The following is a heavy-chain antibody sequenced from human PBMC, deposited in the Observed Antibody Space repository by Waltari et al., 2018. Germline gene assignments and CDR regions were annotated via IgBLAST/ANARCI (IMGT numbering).Heavy chain of an antibody. Sequence: GLEWVSAIGTAGYTYYPGSVKGRFTISRENAKNSLYLQMNSLRAGDTAVYYCARAIKEYSSFPYYYMDVWGKGTTVTVSS. J-gene: IGHJ6*03. CDR2: IGTAGYT. V-gene: IGHV3-13*04. D-gene: IGHD6-6*01. CDR3: ARAIKEYSSFPYYYMDV.